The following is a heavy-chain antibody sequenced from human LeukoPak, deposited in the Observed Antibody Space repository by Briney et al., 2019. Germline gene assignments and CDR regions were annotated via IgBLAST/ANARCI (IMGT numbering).Heavy chain of an antibody. CDR3: ARDLSSGWQN. V-gene: IGHV3-30*03. Sequence: GGSLRLSCAASGFTFSDYYMSWIRQAPGKGLEWVAVISYDGSNKYYADSVKGRFTISRDNSKNTLYLQMNSLRAEDTAVYYCARDLSSGWQNWGQGTLVTVSS. J-gene: IGHJ4*02. D-gene: IGHD6-19*01. CDR1: GFTFSDYY. CDR2: ISYDGSNK.